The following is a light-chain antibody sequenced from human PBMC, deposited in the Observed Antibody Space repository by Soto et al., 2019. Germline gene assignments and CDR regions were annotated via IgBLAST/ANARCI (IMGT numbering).Light chain of an antibody. Sequence: QSALTQPRSVSGSPGQSVTISCTRTSSDVGGSNYVSWYQQHPAKAPKLMIFDFNKRPSGVPDRFSGSKSGNTASLTISGLQAEDEADYYCCSYAGSYTYVFGTGTKLTVL. CDR1: SSDVGGSNY. J-gene: IGLJ1*01. CDR3: CSYAGSYTYV. CDR2: DFN. V-gene: IGLV2-11*01.